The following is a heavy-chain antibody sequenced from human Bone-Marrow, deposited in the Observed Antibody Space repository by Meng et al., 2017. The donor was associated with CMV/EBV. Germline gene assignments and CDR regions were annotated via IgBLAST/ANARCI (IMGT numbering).Heavy chain of an antibody. J-gene: IGHJ4*02. CDR3: ARSYCSSTSRYANLLDY. Sequence: SVKVSCKATGCTFSSYASSWVRQAPGQGLEWMGGIIPIFGTANYAQKFQGRVTFTTDESTSTAYMELISLRSEDTAVYYCARSYCSSTSRYANLLDYWGQGTLVTVSS. CDR2: IIPIFGTA. V-gene: IGHV1-69*05. D-gene: IGHD2-2*01. CDR1: GCTFSSYA.